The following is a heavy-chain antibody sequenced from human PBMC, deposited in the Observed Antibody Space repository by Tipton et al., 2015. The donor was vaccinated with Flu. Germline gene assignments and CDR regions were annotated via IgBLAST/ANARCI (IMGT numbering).Heavy chain of an antibody. V-gene: IGHV3-9*01. CDR2: ISWNSGSI. J-gene: IGHJ4*02. D-gene: IGHD3-10*01. CDR3: AKDIAGSVLSFFGY. CDR1: GFTFDDYA. Sequence: SLRLSCAASGFTFDDYAMHWVRQAPGKGLEWVSGISWNSGSIGYADSVKGRFTISRDNAKNSLYLQMNSLRAEDTALYYCAKDIAGSVLSFFGYRGPGTLGPVPS.